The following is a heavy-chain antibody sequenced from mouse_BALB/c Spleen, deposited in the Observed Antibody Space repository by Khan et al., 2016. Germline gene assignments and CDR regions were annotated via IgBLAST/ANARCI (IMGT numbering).Heavy chain of an antibody. CDR2: ISYDGSN. D-gene: IGHD1-1*01. J-gene: IGHJ3*01. Sequence: EVQLQESGPGLVKPSQSLSLTCSVTGYSITSGYYWNWIRQFPGNKLEWMGYISYDGSNNYNPSLKNRISITRDTSKNQFFLKLNSLTTEDTATYYVERGGDYCVAWFAYWGQGTLVTVSA. V-gene: IGHV3-6*02. CDR1: GYSITSGYY. CDR3: ERGGDYCVAWFAY.